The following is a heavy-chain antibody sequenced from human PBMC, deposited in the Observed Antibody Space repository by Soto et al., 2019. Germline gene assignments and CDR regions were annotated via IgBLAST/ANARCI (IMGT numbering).Heavy chain of an antibody. Sequence: QLVESGGGLIQPGGSLRLSCAASGFTVSSYYMSWVRQAPGKGLEWDSVVYSTGSTYYADSVKGRFTISRDISKNMIYLQMDSLRAEDTAVYYCAREGMGFGYWGQGTLVTVSS. J-gene: IGHJ4*02. CDR1: GFTVSSYY. CDR3: AREGMGFGY. CDR2: VYSTGST. D-gene: IGHD1-26*01. V-gene: IGHV3-53*01.